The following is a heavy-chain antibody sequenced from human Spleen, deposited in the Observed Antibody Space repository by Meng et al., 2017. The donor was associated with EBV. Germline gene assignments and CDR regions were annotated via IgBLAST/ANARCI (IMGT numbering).Heavy chain of an antibody. CDR2: IIPLYGTA. V-gene: IGHV1-69*06. D-gene: IGHD7-27*01. Sequence: QVQLVQSGPEVKKXXSSVTVSCKVSGGIFSNYDISWVRQAPGQGLEWLGGIIPLYGTANYAQRFQGRVTITADKSTSTAYMELSSLRSEDTAVYYCARDGNHNSGYYDYWGQGTLVTVSS. CDR3: ARDGNHNSGYYDY. J-gene: IGHJ4*02. CDR1: GGIFSNYD.